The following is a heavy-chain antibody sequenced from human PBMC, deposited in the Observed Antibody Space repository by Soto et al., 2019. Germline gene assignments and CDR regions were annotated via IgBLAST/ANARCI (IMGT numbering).Heavy chain of an antibody. Sequence: GGSLRLSCAASGFTFSNAWMNWVRQAPGKGLEWVGRIKSKTDGGTTDYAAPVKGRFTISRDDSKNTLYLQMNSLKTEDTAVYYCTTDGWAVAGTYAFDIWGQGTMVTVSS. J-gene: IGHJ3*02. D-gene: IGHD6-19*01. CDR1: GFTFSNAW. V-gene: IGHV3-15*07. CDR2: IKSKTDGGTT. CDR3: TTDGWAVAGTYAFDI.